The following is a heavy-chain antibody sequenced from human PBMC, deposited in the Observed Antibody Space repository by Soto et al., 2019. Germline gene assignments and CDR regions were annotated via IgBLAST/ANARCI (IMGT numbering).Heavy chain of an antibody. CDR1: GFTFSSYA. V-gene: IGHV3-23*01. Sequence: PGGSLRLSCAASGFTFSSYAMSWVRQAPGKGLEWVSAISGSGGSTYYADSVKGWFTISRDNSKNTLYLQMNSLRAEDTAVYYCAKNMGLWLFSGYFDYWGQGSLVTVSS. CDR2: ISGSGGST. D-gene: IGHD3-10*01. CDR3: AKNMGLWLFSGYFDY. J-gene: IGHJ4*02.